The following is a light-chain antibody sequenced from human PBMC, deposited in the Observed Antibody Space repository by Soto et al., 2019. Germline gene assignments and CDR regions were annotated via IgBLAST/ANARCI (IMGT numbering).Light chain of an antibody. CDR3: QQLKSYPRT. V-gene: IGKV1-9*01. J-gene: IGKJ5*01. CDR1: QGISSY. Sequence: DLQLTQSPSFLSASVGDRVTITCRASQGISSYLAWYQQKPGKAPKLLIYAASTLQSGVPSRFSGSGSGTDFTLTISSLQPEDFATYYCQQLKSYPRTFGQGTRLEIK. CDR2: AAS.